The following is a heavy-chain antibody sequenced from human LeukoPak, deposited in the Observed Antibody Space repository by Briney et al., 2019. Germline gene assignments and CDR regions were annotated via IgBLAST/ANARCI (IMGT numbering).Heavy chain of an antibody. D-gene: IGHD6-19*01. CDR1: GFTFSSYA. CDR3: TKDAGYSSGREFDS. J-gene: IGHJ4*02. V-gene: IGHV3-23*01. CDR2: ISGDGRST. Sequence: GGSLRLSCAASGFTFSSYAMSWVRQAPGKGLEGVSAISGDGRSTYYADSVKGRFTISRDNSKNTLFLQMDSLRAENTAVYYCTKDAGYSSGREFDSWGQGTLVIVSS.